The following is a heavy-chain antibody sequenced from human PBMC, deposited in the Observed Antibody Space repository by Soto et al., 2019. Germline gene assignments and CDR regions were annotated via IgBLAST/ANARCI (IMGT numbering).Heavy chain of an antibody. CDR1: GYTFPTST. V-gene: IGHV1-18*01. Sequence: QLQLVQSGAEAKKPGASVKVSCKASGYTFPTSTISWLRQAPGQGLEWMGWIKAYSGNTNYAQKLQGRVTMTTDTSTSTAYMELRSLTTDDTAIYYCAIANYGDDDYWGQGTLFTVSS. J-gene: IGHJ4*02. CDR3: AIANYGDDDY. CDR2: IKAYSGNT. D-gene: IGHD4-17*01.